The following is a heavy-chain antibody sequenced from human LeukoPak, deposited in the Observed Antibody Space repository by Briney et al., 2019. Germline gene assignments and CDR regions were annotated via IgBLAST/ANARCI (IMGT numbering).Heavy chain of an antibody. CDR2: IHYTGST. CDR1: GGSINSYY. D-gene: IGHD1-26*01. V-gene: IGHV4-59*01. Sequence: PSETLSLTCTVSGGSINSYYWSWIRQPPGKGLECIGYIHYTGSTNYNPSLKSRVTISVDTSKKQFSLKLSSVTAADTAFYYCARYIVSYPHDAFDIWGQGTMVTVSS. CDR3: ARYIVSYPHDAFDI. J-gene: IGHJ3*02.